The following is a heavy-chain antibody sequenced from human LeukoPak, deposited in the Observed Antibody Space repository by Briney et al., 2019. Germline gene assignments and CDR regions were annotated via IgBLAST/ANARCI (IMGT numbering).Heavy chain of an antibody. V-gene: IGHV1-69*01. Sequence: SVKVSCKASGGTFSSYAISWARQAPGQGLEWMGGIIPIFGTANYAQKFQGRVTITADESTSTAYMELSSLRSEDTAVYYCARGGGRYCSSTSCYYYGMDVWGKGTMVTVSS. CDR2: IIPIFGTA. CDR1: GGTFSSYA. D-gene: IGHD2-2*01. CDR3: ARGGGRYCSSTSCYYYGMDV. J-gene: IGHJ6*04.